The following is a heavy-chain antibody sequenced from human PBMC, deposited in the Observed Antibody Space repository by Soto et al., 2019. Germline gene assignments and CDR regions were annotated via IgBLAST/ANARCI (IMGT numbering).Heavy chain of an antibody. Sequence: TSETLSLTCTVSGGSISSGGYYWSWIRQHPGKGLEWIGYIYYSGSTYYNPSLKSRVTISVDTSKNQFSLKLSSVTAADTAVYYCARGEDGIAAAGYYYYYMDVWGKGTTVTVSS. CDR3: ARGEDGIAAAGYYYYYMDV. CDR2: IYYSGST. D-gene: IGHD6-13*01. V-gene: IGHV4-31*03. J-gene: IGHJ6*03. CDR1: GGSISSGGYY.